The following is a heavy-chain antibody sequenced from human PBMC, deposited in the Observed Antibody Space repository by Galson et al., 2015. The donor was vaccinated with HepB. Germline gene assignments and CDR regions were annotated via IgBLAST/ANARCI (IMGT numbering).Heavy chain of an antibody. CDR2: IIPIFGTA. D-gene: IGHD1-1*01. CDR1: GGTFSSYA. Sequence: SVKVSCKASGGTFSSYAISWVRQAPGQGLEWMGGIIPIFGTANYAQKFQGRVTITADESTSTAYMELSSLRSEDTAVYYCARGWNDGSNYYYYMDVWGKGTTVTVSS. V-gene: IGHV1-69*13. J-gene: IGHJ6*03. CDR3: ARGWNDGSNYYYYMDV.